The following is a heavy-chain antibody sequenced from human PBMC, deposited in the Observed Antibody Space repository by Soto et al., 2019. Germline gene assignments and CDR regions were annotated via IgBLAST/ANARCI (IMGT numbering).Heavy chain of an antibody. CDR2: IKFDGSEK. V-gene: IGHV3-7*01. CDR3: TRGNWNFGY. Sequence: GGSLRLSCAASGFSFGSYWMNWVRQAPGKGLEWVANIKFDGSEKYYVDSVKGQFTISRDNAKNSLSLQMNSLTAEDTAVYYCTRGNWNFGYWGQGTLVTVSS. J-gene: IGHJ4*02. D-gene: IGHD1-1*01. CDR1: GFSFGSYW.